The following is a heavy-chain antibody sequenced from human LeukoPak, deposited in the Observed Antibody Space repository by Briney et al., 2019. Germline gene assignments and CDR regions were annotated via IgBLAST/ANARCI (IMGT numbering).Heavy chain of an antibody. J-gene: IGHJ3*02. CDR3: AGPTVTREDAFDI. CDR2: IIPIFGTT. V-gene: IGHV1-69*06. Sequence: GASVKVSCKSSGGTFSSNGISWLRQAPGQDLEWMGGIIPIFGTTDYAQKFQGRVTITADKSTSTAYMELSSLRSEDTAVYYCAGPTVTREDAFDIWGQGTMVTVSS. CDR1: GGTFSSNG. D-gene: IGHD4-17*01.